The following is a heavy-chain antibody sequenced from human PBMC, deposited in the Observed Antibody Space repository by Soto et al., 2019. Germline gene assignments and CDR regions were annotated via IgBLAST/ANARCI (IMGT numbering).Heavy chain of an antibody. CDR2: IYRSLSI. CDR1: SGSFSGYY. Sequence: QVQLQQWGAGLLKPSETLSLTCAVYSGSFSGYYWSWIRQPPGKGLEWIGEIYRSLSIVYNPSLKSRVTISGDSSKNQFSLKLSSVTAADTAVYYCARHGGYYFDYWGQGALVTVSS. CDR3: ARHGGYYFDY. J-gene: IGHJ4*02. V-gene: IGHV4-34*01. D-gene: IGHD3-16*01.